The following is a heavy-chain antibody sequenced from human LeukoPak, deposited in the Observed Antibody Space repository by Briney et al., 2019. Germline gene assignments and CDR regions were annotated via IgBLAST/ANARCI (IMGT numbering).Heavy chain of an antibody. V-gene: IGHV3-21*01. J-gene: IGHJ5*02. CDR3: ARSWRVNADWFDP. CDR1: GFTFTNAW. Sequence: KPGGSLRLSRAASGFTFTNAWMSWVRQAPGKGLEWVSSISSSSSYIYYADSVKGRFTISRDNAKNSLYLQMNSLRAEDTAVYYCARSWRVNADWFDPWGQGTLVTVSS. CDR2: ISSSSSYI.